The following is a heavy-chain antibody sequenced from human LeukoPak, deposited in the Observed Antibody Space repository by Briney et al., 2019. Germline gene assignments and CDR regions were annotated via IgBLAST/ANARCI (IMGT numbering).Heavy chain of an antibody. CDR1: GFTFSRHG. CDR2: ISSSSNYM. V-gene: IGHV3-21*01. CDR3: ARPLDSSNNYFDY. J-gene: IGHJ4*02. D-gene: IGHD6-13*01. Sequence: GRSLRLSCAASGFTFSRHGMHWVRQAPGKGLEWVSFISSSSNYMSYADSVKGRFTISRDNAKNSLYLQMNSLRAEDTAVYYCARPLDSSNNYFDYWGQGTLVTVSA.